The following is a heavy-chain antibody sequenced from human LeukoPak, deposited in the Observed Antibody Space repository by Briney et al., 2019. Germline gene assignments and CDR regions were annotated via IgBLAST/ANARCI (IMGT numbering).Heavy chain of an antibody. V-gene: IGHV4-39*01. CDR2: IYYNGNT. Sequence: SETLSLTCTVSGGSISSSSYFWGWIRRPPGKGLEWIGSIYYNGNTYYNPSLKSRLTMSIDTSKNQFSLKLSSVTAADTAVYYGARHRGYSDGYLRFFDYWGQGTLVTVSS. CDR1: GGSISSSSYF. J-gene: IGHJ4*02. CDR3: ARHRGYSDGYLRFFDY. D-gene: IGHD5-18*01.